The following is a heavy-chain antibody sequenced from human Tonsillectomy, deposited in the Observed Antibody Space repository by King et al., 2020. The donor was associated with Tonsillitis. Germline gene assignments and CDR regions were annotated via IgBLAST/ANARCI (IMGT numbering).Heavy chain of an antibody. CDR3: ARGQYYYYGMDV. V-gene: IGHV4-59*01. J-gene: IGHJ6*02. Sequence: LQLQESGPGLVKLSETLSLTCSVSGGSISTYYWSWIRQPPGKGLEWIGYIYYSGSTNYNPSLKSRVIISVDTSKNQFSLNLSSVTAADTAVYYCARGQYYYYGMDVWGQGTTVTVSS. CDR1: GGSISTYY. CDR2: IYYSGST.